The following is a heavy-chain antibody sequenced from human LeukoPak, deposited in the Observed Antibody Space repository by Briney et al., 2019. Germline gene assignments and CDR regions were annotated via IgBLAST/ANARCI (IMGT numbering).Heavy chain of an antibody. CDR3: ASAGYSDAFDI. CDR2: IYTSGST. V-gene: IGHV4-61*02. Sequence: LXCTXSGGSISSGSYYWSWIRQPAGTGLEWIGRIYTSGSTSYNPSLKSRVTISVDTSKNQFSLKLSSVTAADTAVYYCASAGYSDAFDIWGQGTMVTVSS. J-gene: IGHJ3*02. D-gene: IGHD5-18*01. CDR1: GGSISSGSYY.